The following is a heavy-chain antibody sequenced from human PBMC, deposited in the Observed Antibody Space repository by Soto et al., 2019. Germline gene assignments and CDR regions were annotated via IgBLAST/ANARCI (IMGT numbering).Heavy chain of an antibody. CDR1: GGTFSSYT. Sequence: QVQLVQSGAEVKKPGSSVKVSCKASGGTFSSYTISWVRQAPGQGLEWMGRIIPILGIANYAQKFQARVTITADKSTSTAYMELSSLRSEDTAVYYCASQKYSGFDYWGQGTLVTVSS. CDR2: IIPILGIA. V-gene: IGHV1-69*02. J-gene: IGHJ4*02. D-gene: IGHD5-12*01. CDR3: ASQKYSGFDY.